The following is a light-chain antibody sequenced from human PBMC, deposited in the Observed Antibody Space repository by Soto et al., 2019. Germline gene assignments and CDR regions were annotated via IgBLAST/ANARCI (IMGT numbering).Light chain of an antibody. J-gene: IGKJ1*01. CDR1: QSVSSN. V-gene: IGKV3-15*01. CDR3: QQYNNWPWT. CDR2: GAS. Sequence: EIVMTQSPATVSVCPGERATLPCRASQSVSSNLAWYQQKPGQAPRLLIYGASTRATGIPARFSGSGSGTEFTLTISSLQSEDFAVYYCQQYNNWPWTFGQGTKVAIK.